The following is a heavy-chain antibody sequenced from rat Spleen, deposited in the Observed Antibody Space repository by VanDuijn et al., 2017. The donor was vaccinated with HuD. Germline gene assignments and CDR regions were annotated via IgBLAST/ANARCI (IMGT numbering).Heavy chain of an antibody. Sequence: EVQLVESGGGFVQPGRSLKLSCAASGFTFSDYNMAWVRQAPTKGLEWVASISYDGTATYYRDSVKGRFTLSRDNAKSTLYLQMGSLRSEDTATYYCAKVEFGGFDYWGQGVMVTVSS. CDR1: GFTFSDYN. V-gene: IGHV5-7*01. D-gene: IGHD4-3*01. J-gene: IGHJ2*01. CDR2: ISYDGTAT. CDR3: AKVEFGGFDY.